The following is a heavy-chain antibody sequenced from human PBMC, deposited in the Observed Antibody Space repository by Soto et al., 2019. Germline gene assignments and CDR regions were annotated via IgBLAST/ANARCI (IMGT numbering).Heavy chain of an antibody. D-gene: IGHD2-21*02. Sequence: PETLSLTCAVSGYSISSSNWWGWIRQPPGKGLEWIGYIYYSGSTYYNPSLKSRVTMSVDTSKNQFSLKLSSVTAVDTAVYYCARNSWTVVTRRVWAFDIWGQGTMVTVSS. CDR3: ARNSWTVVTRRVWAFDI. CDR1: GYSISSSNW. J-gene: IGHJ3*02. V-gene: IGHV4-28*01. CDR2: IYYSGST.